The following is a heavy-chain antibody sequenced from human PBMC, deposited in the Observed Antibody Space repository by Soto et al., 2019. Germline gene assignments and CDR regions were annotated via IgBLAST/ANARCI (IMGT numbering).Heavy chain of an antibody. D-gene: IGHD3-22*01. CDR1: GFAFGTYV. V-gene: IGHV3-23*01. CDR2: ISGRVNST. J-gene: IGHJ4*02. Sequence: PGGSLRLSCEASGFAFGTYVMSWVRQAPGKGLEWVSAISGRVNSTYYADSVKGRLTINPDTFRNQFSLQLKSVTPEDTAVYYCARDSSGRYTIDYWGQGTLVTVSS. CDR3: ARDSSGRYTIDY.